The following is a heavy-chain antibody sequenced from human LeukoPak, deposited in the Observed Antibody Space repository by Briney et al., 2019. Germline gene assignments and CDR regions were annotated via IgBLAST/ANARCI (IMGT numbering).Heavy chain of an antibody. CDR3: ASQSFARFDP. J-gene: IGHJ5*02. Sequence: GGSLRLSCAASGFTFSSYEMNWVRQAPGKGLEWVSYISSSGSTIYYADSVKGRFTISRDNAKNSLFLQMNSLRVEDTAVYYCASQSFARFDPWGQGTLVAVSS. CDR2: ISSSGSTI. V-gene: IGHV3-48*03. CDR1: GFTFSSYE. D-gene: IGHD3-16*01.